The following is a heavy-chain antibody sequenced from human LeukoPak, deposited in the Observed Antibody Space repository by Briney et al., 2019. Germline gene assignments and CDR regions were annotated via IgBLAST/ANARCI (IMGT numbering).Heavy chain of an antibody. V-gene: IGHV3-23*01. CDR3: AKFIEPQWLVQGDYFGY. D-gene: IGHD6-19*01. CDR2: ISGSGGST. CDR1: GYTFNSYA. Sequence: GGSLRLSCTASGYTFNSYAMSGVRQSPGKGREWVSAISGSGGSTYYADSVKGRLTISRDNSKNTLYLQMNSMRAERTAVYYCAKFIEPQWLVQGDYFGYSGQGALGTVSS. J-gene: IGHJ4*02.